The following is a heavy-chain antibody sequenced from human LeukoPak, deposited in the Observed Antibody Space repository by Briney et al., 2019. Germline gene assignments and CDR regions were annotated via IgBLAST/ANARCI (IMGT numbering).Heavy chain of an antibody. V-gene: IGHV3-53*01. D-gene: IGHD6-19*01. J-gene: IGHJ6*02. CDR1: GFTVRSNY. Sequence: PGGSLRLSCAASGFTVRSNYMSSVRQAPGKGLEWVAVIYSGGSTYYADSVKSRFTISRDNSKNTMYLQMNSLRAEATAVYYCARDGLRGYYYGMAVWGQGTTVTVSS. CDR2: IYSGGST. CDR3: ARDGLRGYYYGMAV.